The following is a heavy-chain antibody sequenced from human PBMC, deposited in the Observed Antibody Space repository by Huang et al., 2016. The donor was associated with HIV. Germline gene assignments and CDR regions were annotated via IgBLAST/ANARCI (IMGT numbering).Heavy chain of an antibody. Sequence: QITLKESGPALLRPTQTLTLTCTFSVFSLTTIGAGVGWIRQPPGQPLEWLVLIYWEDDKRFSPSLKTRISVTKDTSKNQVVFTMNNVGPTDTGTYYCAHIGRLGDYYMDVWGNGTAVTISS. CDR3: AHIGRLGDYYMDV. J-gene: IGHJ6*03. CDR1: VFSLTTIGAG. D-gene: IGHD3-16*01. V-gene: IGHV2-5*02. CDR2: IYWEDDK.